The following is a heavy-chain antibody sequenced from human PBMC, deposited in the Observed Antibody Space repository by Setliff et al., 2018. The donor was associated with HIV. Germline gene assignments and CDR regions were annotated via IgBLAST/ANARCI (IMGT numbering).Heavy chain of an antibody. J-gene: IGHJ3*02. CDR3: VRHGYYYDFIDI. V-gene: IGHV4-4*09. Sequence: SETLSLTCTVSGGSISGYYWSWIRQSPGKGLEWIGYIYSSGSTNFNPSLKSRVTLSIDTSKNQFSLNLTSMTAADTAAYFCVRHGYYYDFIDIWGQGTVVTVSS. CDR2: IYSSGST. CDR1: GGSISGYY. D-gene: IGHD3-22*01.